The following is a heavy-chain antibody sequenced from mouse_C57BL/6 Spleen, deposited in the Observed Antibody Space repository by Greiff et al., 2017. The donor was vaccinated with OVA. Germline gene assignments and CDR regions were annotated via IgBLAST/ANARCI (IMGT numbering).Heavy chain of an antibody. CDR1: GFSLTSYG. CDR2: IWRDGST. CDR3: ARQGSSAAWFAGSAWLAY. Sequence: VQLQESGPGLVAPSQSLSITCTVSGFSLTSYGVHWVRQPPGKGLEWLVVIWRDGSTTYNSALKSRLSISKDNSKSQVFLKMNSLQTDDTAMYYCARQGSSAAWFAGSAWLAYWGQGTLVTVSA. V-gene: IGHV2-6-1*01. D-gene: IGHD1-1*01. J-gene: IGHJ3*01.